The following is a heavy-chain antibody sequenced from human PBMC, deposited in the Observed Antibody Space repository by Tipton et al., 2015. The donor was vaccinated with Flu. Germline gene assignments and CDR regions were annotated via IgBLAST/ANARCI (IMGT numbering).Heavy chain of an antibody. CDR1: NGSLSSYY. CDR2: IYHSGTT. J-gene: IGHJ4*02. Sequence: TLSLTCIVSNGSLSSYYWGWIRQPPGKGLEWIGSIYHSGTTYYNPSLKSRVTISVDTSKNQFSLKLTSVTAADTAVYYCARDRWEYARGFDSWGQGTLVTVSP. D-gene: IGHD2-2*01. V-gene: IGHV4-38-2*02. CDR3: ARDRWEYARGFDS.